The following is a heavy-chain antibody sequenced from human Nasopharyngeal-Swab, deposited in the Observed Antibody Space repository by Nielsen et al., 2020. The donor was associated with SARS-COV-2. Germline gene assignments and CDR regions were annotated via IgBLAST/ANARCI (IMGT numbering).Heavy chain of an antibody. Sequence: GGSLRLSCAASGFTFSSYSMNWVRQAPGKGLEWVSYISSSSSTIYYADSVKGRFTISRDNAKNTLYLQMNSLRAEDTAVYYCAKDLGLGSWYYAYWGQGTLVTVSS. CDR1: GFTFSSYS. CDR2: ISSSSSTI. J-gene: IGHJ4*02. CDR3: AKDLGLGSWYYAY. V-gene: IGHV3-48*01. D-gene: IGHD6-13*01.